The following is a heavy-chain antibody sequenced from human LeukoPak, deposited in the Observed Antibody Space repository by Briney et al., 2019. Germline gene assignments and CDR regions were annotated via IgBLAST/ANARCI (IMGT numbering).Heavy chain of an antibody. CDR2: TNHSGST. V-gene: IGHV4-34*01. J-gene: IGHJ4*02. CDR3: ATTRGYSSSWYLGY. Sequence: SETLSLTCAVYGGSFSGYYWSWIRQPPGKGLEWIGETNHSGSTNYNPSLKSRVTISVDTSKNQFSLKLSSVTAADTAVYYCATTRGYSSSWYLGYWGQGTLVTVSS. D-gene: IGHD6-13*01. CDR1: GGSFSGYY.